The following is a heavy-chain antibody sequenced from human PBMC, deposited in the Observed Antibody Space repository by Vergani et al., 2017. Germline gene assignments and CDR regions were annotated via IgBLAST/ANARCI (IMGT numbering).Heavy chain of an antibody. CDR2: IIPILGIA. J-gene: IGHJ6*02. Sequence: QVQLVQSGAEVKKPGSSVKVSCKASGGTFSSYAISGVRQAPGQGLEWMGRIIPILGIANYAQKFQGRVTITADKSTSTAYMELSSLRSEDKSVYYCARSSSRYGYNSDYDYGMDFWGQGTTVTVSS. CDR3: ARSSSRYGYNSDYDYGMDF. D-gene: IGHD5-24*01. CDR1: GGTFSSYA. V-gene: IGHV1-69*04.